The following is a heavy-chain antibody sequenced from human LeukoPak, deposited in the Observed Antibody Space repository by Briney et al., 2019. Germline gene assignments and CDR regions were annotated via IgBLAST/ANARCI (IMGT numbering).Heavy chain of an antibody. CDR3: ARDVVVTAIWYYFDY. V-gene: IGHV3-30-3*01. CDR2: ISYDGNNK. D-gene: IGHD2-21*02. Sequence: PGGSLRLSCAASGFTFSTYAIHWVRQAPGKGLEWVAVISYDGNNKYYADSVKGRFTISRDNSKNTLYLQMNSLRAEDTAVYYCARDVVVTAIWYYFDYWGHGTLVTVSS. CDR1: GFTFSTYA. J-gene: IGHJ4*01.